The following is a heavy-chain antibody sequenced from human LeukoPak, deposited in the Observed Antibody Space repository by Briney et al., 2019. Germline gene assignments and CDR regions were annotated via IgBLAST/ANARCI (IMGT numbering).Heavy chain of an antibody. Sequence: PGGSLSLSCAVSGFPFSSYAMSWIRNAPGKGLEWVSVVSGSGGGTSYADPAHGRFTISIDNSKNTLYLQMNSMRAEDTAVYYCAKSRIVVVPADFDYWGQGTLVTVSS. CDR1: GFPFSSYA. CDR3: AKSRIVVVPADFDY. CDR2: VSGSGGGT. D-gene: IGHD2-2*01. V-gene: IGHV3-23*01. J-gene: IGHJ4*02.